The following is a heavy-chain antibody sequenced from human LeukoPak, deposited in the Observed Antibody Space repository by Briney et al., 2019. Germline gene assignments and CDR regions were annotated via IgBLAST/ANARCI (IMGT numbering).Heavy chain of an antibody. V-gene: IGHV4-30-2*01. Sequence: SSETLSLTCTVSGGSISSGGYYWSWIRQPPGKGLEWIGYIYHSGSTYYNPSLKSRVTISVDRSKNQFSLKLSSVTAADTAVYYCARVYDFWSGYYTGDAFDIWGQGTMVTVSS. D-gene: IGHD3-3*01. CDR2: IYHSGST. J-gene: IGHJ3*02. CDR3: ARVYDFWSGYYTGDAFDI. CDR1: GGSISSGGYY.